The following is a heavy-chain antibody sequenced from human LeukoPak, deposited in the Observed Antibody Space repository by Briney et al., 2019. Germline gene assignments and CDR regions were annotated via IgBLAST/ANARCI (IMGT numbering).Heavy chain of an antibody. V-gene: IGHV3-30*02. D-gene: IGHD3-16*01. CDR2: IWYDGSNK. J-gene: IGHJ4*02. CDR1: GFTFSSFG. CDR3: AKVSGAGELDY. Sequence: PGGSLRLSCAASGFTFSSFGMHWVRQAPGKGLEWVAIIWYDGSNKYYADSVKGRFTISRDNSKNTLYLQMNSLRIEDTAVYYCAKVSGAGELDYWGQGTLVTVSS.